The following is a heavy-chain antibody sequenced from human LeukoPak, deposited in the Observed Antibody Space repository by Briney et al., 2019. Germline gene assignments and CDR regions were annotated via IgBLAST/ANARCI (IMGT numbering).Heavy chain of an antibody. Sequence: ASVKVSCKASGYTFTSYGISWVRQAPGQGLEWMGWISAYNGNTNYAQKLQGRVTMTTDTSTSTAYMELRSLRSDDTAMYYCARDYSSGWTDAFDIWGQGTMVTVSS. CDR3: ARDYSSGWTDAFDI. V-gene: IGHV1-18*01. J-gene: IGHJ3*02. CDR1: GYTFTSYG. CDR2: ISAYNGNT. D-gene: IGHD6-19*01.